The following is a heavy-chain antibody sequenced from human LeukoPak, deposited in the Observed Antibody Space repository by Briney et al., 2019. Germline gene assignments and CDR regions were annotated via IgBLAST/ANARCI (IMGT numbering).Heavy chain of an antibody. Sequence: GGSLRLSCAASGFTFSSYVMSWVRQAPGKGLEWVANIKQDGSEKYHVDSVKGRFTISRDNAKNSLYLQMNSLRAEDTAVYYCASRAGYTGSWSAFDYWGQGTLVTVSS. CDR2: IKQDGSEK. J-gene: IGHJ4*02. CDR1: GFTFSSYV. V-gene: IGHV3-7*03. CDR3: ASRAGYTGSWSAFDY. D-gene: IGHD6-13*01.